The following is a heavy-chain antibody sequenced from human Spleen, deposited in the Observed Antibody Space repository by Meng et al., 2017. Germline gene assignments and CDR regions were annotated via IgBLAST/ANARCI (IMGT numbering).Heavy chain of an antibody. CDR3: ARDDDITSVRGAAGGMDV. CDR2: IIPISGTT. Sequence: SVKVSCKASGDTFSTYPISWVRQVPGQGLEWMGGIIPISGTTDYAQKFRGRVTLTADKSTNTAYMELSSLRSDDTAVYYCARDDDITSVRGAAGGMDVWGQGTSVTVSS. D-gene: IGHD3-10*01. V-gene: IGHV1-69*06. CDR1: GDTFSTYP. J-gene: IGHJ6*02.